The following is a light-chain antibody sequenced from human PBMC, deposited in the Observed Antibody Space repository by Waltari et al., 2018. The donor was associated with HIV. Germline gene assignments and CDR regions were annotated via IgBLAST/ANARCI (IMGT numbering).Light chain of an antibody. Sequence: SYELTQPPSMSVSPGQTATITCSGDALATQHSYCYQQKAGQAPVLVIFAGTERPSGIPERFSGTRSETTVTLTITGVHAEDEADYYCESADSTGSYYVFGRGTRLTVL. CDR2: AGT. CDR1: ALATQH. V-gene: IGLV3-25*03. J-gene: IGLJ2*01. CDR3: ESADSTGSYYV.